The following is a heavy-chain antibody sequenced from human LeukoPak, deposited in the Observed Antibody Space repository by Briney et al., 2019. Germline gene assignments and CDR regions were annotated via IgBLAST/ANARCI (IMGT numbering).Heavy chain of an antibody. CDR2: IRFDGNNK. Sequence: GRSLSLSCAASLFTFSSYGMNWVGQAPARGLEWVTFIRFDGNNKYYADSVKGRFTISRDNSKNTLYLQMTSLRAEDTAVYYCARVTQTDYDFDYWGQGTLVTVSS. CDR1: LFTFSSYG. D-gene: IGHD4-17*01. J-gene: IGHJ4*02. CDR3: ARVTQTDYDFDY. V-gene: IGHV3-30*02.